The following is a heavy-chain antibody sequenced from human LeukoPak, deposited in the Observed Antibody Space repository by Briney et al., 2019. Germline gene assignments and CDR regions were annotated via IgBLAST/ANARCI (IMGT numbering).Heavy chain of an antibody. V-gene: IGHV3-30*04. CDR1: GFTFSSYA. Sequence: GGPLRLSCAASGFTFSSYAMHWVRQAPGKGLEWVAVIYCDGSKQNYARYVRGRFIIPRDNSKNMLYVRMNSLGSEDTAVYFCAKGRDTTSGYGSWIDRWGQGTLVTVSS. D-gene: IGHD5-12*01. J-gene: IGHJ5*02. CDR2: IYCDGSKQ. CDR3: AKGRDTTSGYGSWIDR.